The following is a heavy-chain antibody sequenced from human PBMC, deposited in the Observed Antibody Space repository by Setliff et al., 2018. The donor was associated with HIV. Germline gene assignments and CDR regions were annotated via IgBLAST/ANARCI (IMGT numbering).Heavy chain of an antibody. CDR2: IIPIFGTV. V-gene: IGHV1-69*01. D-gene: IGHD6-19*01. J-gene: IGHJ4*01. Sequence: ASGGIFTTYNIGVSWVRQAPGQGLEWMGGIIPIFGTVKYAQKFQGRVTITADDSTSTAYMELSSLRSEDTATHYCASDSSGWYHFDYWGHGTLVTVSS. CDR1: GGIFTTYN. CDR3: ASDSSGWYHFDY.